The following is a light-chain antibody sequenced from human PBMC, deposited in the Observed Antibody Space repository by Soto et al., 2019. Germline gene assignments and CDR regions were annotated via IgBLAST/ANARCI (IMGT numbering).Light chain of an antibody. J-gene: IGKJ4*01. V-gene: IGKV3-15*01. Sequence: EIVLTQFPATLSLSPGDGATLSCRASQSVSSYLAWYQQKPGQTPRLLIYDASTRATDIPARFSGSGSGTDFTLTISSLLSEDFAVYYCHQYYKWPLTFGGGTKVDIK. CDR1: QSVSSY. CDR3: HQYYKWPLT. CDR2: DAS.